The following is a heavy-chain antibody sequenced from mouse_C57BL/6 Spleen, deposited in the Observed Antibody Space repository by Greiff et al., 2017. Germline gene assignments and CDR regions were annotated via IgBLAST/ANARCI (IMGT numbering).Heavy chain of an antibody. J-gene: IGHJ4*01. Sequence: DVKLVESGGGLVKPGGSLKLSCAASGFTFSDYGMHWVRQAPEKGLEWVAYISSGSSTIYYADTVKGRFTISRDNAKNTLFLQMTSLRSEDTAMYYCAREGIYDAMDYWGQGTSVTVSS. CDR2: ISSGSSTI. CDR1: GFTFSDYG. CDR3: AREGIYDAMDY. V-gene: IGHV5-17*01.